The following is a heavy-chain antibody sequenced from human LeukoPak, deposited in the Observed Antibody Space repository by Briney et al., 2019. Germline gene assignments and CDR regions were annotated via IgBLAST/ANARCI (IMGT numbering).Heavy chain of an antibody. D-gene: IGHD3-22*01. J-gene: IGHJ3*02. CDR2: TYTGGNS. CDR3: ARGGRGYAAVVAPRSFDI. V-gene: IGHV3-53*01. CDR1: GFTVSSIH. Sequence: GGSLRLSCAASGFTVSSIHMVWVRQAPGKGLEWVSVTYTGGNSYYADSVKGRFIISRDISKNTLYLQMNSLRAEDSALYYCARGGRGYAAVVAPRSFDIWGQGTMVTVSS.